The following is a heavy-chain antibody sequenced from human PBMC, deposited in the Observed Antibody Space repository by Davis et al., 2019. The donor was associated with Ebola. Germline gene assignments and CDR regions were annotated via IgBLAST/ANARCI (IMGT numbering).Heavy chain of an antibody. CDR1: GDTLTSYA. J-gene: IGHJ3*02. V-gene: IGHV1-69*06. CDR2: IIPVFRTA. CDR3: ARGTGNVWLVTAFDI. D-gene: IGHD6-19*01. Sequence: AASVKVSCKAVGDTLTSYAMTWVRQAPGQGLEWMGGIIPVFRTANYAQKFQGRVTITADKSTSTAYMELSSLRSEDTAVYYCARGTGNVWLVTAFDIWGQGTMVTVSS.